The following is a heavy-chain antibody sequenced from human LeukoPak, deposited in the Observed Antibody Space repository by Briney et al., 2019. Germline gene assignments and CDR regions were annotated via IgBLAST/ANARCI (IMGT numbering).Heavy chain of an antibody. V-gene: IGHV1-46*01. Sequence: ASVKVSCKASGYTFTSYYMHWVRQAPGQGLEWMGIINPSGGSTSYAQKFQGKVTMTRDTSTSTVYMELSSLRSEDTAVYYCARGASPYDSSGYYYDYWGRGTLVTVSS. J-gene: IGHJ4*02. D-gene: IGHD3-22*01. CDR1: GYTFTSYY. CDR3: ARGASPYDSSGYYYDY. CDR2: INPSGGST.